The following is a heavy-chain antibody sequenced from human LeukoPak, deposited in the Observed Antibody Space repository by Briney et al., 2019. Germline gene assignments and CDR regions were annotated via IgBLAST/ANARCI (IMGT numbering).Heavy chain of an antibody. D-gene: IGHD3-22*01. CDR1: GFTFSSYS. CDR2: ISYDGSNK. J-gene: IGHJ4*02. Sequence: GRSLRLSCAASGFTFSSYSMHWVRQAPGKGLEWVAVISYDGSNKYYADSVKGRFTISRDNSKNTLYLQMNSLRAEDTAVYYCARSNYYDSSGSGYYFDYWGQGTLVTVSS. V-gene: IGHV3-30-3*01. CDR3: ARSNYYDSSGSGYYFDY.